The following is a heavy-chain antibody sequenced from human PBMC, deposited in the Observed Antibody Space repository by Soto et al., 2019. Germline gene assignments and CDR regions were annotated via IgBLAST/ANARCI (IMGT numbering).Heavy chain of an antibody. Sequence: GGSLRLSCAASGFTFSSYAMSWVRQAPGKGLEWVSAISGSGGSTYYADSVKGRLTISRDNSKDTLYLQMNSLRAEDTAVYYCACSTVTTSTWYYYYGMDVWGQGTTVTVSS. V-gene: IGHV3-23*01. D-gene: IGHD4-17*01. CDR3: ACSTVTTSTWYYYYGMDV. CDR1: GFTFSSYA. J-gene: IGHJ6*02. CDR2: ISGSGGST.